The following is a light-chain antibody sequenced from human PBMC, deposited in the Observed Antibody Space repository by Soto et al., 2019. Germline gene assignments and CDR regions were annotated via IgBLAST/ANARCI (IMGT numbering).Light chain of an antibody. Sequence: DIQTTQSPSTLSASVGGTLTISYRASQSISNMLAWYQQKPGKAPKLLVYDSSTLETGVPSRFRGSGSGTEFTLTISRLQNDDCATYYCQQYNTYSWTFGQGTKVDIK. CDR3: QQYNTYSWT. J-gene: IGKJ1*01. CDR1: QSISNM. V-gene: IGKV1-5*01. CDR2: DSS.